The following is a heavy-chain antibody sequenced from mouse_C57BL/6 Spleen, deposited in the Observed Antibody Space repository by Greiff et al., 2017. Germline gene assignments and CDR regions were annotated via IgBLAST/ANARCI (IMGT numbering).Heavy chain of an antibody. Sequence: LQQSGAELVRPGSSVKLSCKDSYFAFMACAMHWVKQRPGHGLAWLGSFTIYSAATEYSENFKGKATLTANPTSSTAYMELSSLPSEDSAVYYWARTTVVATENAMDYWGQGTSVTVSS. V-gene: IGHV1-49*01. J-gene: IGHJ4*01. CDR3: ARTTVVATENAMDY. CDR2: FTIYSAAT. CDR1: YFAFMACA. D-gene: IGHD1-1*01.